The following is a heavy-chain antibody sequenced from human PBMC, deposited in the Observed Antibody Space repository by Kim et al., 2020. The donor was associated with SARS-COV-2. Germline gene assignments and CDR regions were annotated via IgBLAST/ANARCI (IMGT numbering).Heavy chain of an antibody. Sequence: QETRGRVTITADESTSTAYMGLSSLGSEDTAVYYCARAQDYGGNSGFDSWGQGTLVTVSS. J-gene: IGHJ4*02. CDR3: ARAQDYGGNSGFDS. D-gene: IGHD4-17*01. V-gene: IGHV1-69*01.